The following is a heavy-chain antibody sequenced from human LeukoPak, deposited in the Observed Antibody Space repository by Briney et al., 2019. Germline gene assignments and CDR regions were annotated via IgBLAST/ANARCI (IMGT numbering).Heavy chain of an antibody. CDR3: AKDRTVVVAAYGGWFDP. V-gene: IGHV3-30*02. Sequence: GGSLRLSCAAAGITFSTSGMHWVRQAPGRGLEWVAFTRHDGSNEKYADSVKGRFTISRDNSKNTLYLQMNSLIVEDTAVYYCAKDRTVVVAAYGGWFDPWGQGTLVTVSS. D-gene: IGHD2-15*01. J-gene: IGHJ5*02. CDR2: TRHDGSNE. CDR1: GITFSTSG.